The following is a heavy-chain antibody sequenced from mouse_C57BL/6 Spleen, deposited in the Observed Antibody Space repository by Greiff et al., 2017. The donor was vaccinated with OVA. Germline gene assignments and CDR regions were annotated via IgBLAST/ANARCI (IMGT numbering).Heavy chain of an antibody. J-gene: IGHJ1*03. CDR3: TRRTKRWYFDV. Sequence: VQLQQSGAELVRPGASVTLSCKASGYTFTDYEMHWVKQTPVHGLEWIGAIDPETGGTAYNQKFKGKAILTADKSSSTAYMELRSLTSEDSAVYYCTRRTKRWYFDVWGTGTTVTVSS. CDR2: IDPETGGT. CDR1: GYTFTDYE. V-gene: IGHV1-15*01.